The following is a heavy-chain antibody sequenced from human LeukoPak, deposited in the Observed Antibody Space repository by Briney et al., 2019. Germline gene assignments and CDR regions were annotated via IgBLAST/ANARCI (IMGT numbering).Heavy chain of an antibody. Sequence: GGSLRLSCVVSGIPFSDYYMNWIRQAPGRGLEWISYISSSSSYTDYADSVKGRFTISRDNAKSALYLQMNSLRLEDTAVYYCAAGTAADFWGQGTLVTVSS. J-gene: IGHJ4*02. CDR2: ISSSSSYT. D-gene: IGHD6-13*01. V-gene: IGHV3-11*03. CDR1: GIPFSDYY. CDR3: AAGTAADF.